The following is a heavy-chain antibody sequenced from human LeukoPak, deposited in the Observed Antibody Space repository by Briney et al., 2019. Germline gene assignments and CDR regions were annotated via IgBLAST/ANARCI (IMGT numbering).Heavy chain of an antibody. V-gene: IGHV3-33*08. CDR1: GFTFSSYA. D-gene: IGHD6-13*01. CDR3: ARLGSIAAASDY. J-gene: IGHJ4*02. Sequence: PGGSLRLSCAASGFTFSSYAMHWVRQAPGKGLEWVAVIWYDGGNKYYADSVKGRFTISRDNSKNTLYLQMNSLRAEDTAVYYCARLGSIAAASDYWGQGTLVTVSS. CDR2: IWYDGGNK.